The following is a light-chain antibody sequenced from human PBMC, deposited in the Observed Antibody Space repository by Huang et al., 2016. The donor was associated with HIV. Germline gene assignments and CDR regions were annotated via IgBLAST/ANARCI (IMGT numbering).Light chain of an antibody. CDR3: QQRDS. CDR1: QSVGRN. V-gene: IGKV3-11*01. J-gene: IGKJ5*01. CDR2: DAS. Sequence: PGERATLSCRASQSVGRNVGWYQQKAGQTPRLVIYDASTRATGIPARFSGSGSGTDFTRTISSLEPEDVAVYNCQQRDSFGQGTRLDIK.